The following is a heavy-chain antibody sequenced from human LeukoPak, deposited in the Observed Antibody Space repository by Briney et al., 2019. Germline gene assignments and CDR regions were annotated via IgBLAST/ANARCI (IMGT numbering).Heavy chain of an antibody. CDR1: GGSISSGGYY. Sequence: PSQTLSLTCTVSGGSISSGGYYWSWIRQPPGKGLEWIGYIYHSGSTYYNPSLKSRVTISVDRSKNQFSLKLSSVTAADTAVYYCAGDSEAEYFQHWGQGTLVTVSS. D-gene: IGHD1-14*01. V-gene: IGHV4-30-2*01. CDR2: IYHSGST. J-gene: IGHJ1*01. CDR3: AGDSEAEYFQH.